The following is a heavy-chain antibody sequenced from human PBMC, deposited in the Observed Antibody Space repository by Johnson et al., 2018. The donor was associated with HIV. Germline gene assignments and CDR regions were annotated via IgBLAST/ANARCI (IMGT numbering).Heavy chain of an antibody. D-gene: IGHD4-23*01. CDR1: GFTFSRHW. CDR3: AKSPAKDHGGNSGAFDI. Sequence: VQLVESGGDLVQPGGSLRLSCAASGFTFSRHWMSWVRQAPGKGLEWVANIKQDGSEKYYVDSVKGLFTISRDNAKNSLYLQMNSLRAEDTAVYYCAKSPAKDHGGNSGAFDIWGQGTMVTVSS. CDR2: IKQDGSEK. V-gene: IGHV3-7*01. J-gene: IGHJ3*02.